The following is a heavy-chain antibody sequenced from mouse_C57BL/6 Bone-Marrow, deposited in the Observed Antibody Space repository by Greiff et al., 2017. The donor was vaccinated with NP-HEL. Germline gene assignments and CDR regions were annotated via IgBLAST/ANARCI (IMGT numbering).Heavy chain of an antibody. Sequence: VQLQQPGAELVKPGASVKLSCKASGYTFTSYWMHWVKQRPGRGLEWIGRIDPNSGGTKYNEKFKSKATLTVDKPSSTAYMQVSGLTSEDSAGYYCARWALCLDYWGQGTTLTVSS. V-gene: IGHV1-72*01. CDR2: IDPNSGGT. J-gene: IGHJ2*01. D-gene: IGHD6-5*01. CDR1: GYTFTSYW. CDR3: ARWALCLDY.